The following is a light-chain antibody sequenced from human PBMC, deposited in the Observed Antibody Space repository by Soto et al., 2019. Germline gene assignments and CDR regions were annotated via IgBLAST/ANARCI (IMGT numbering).Light chain of an antibody. V-gene: IGLV1-40*01. CDR3: HSYDSGLGV. CDR2: GNT. J-gene: IGLJ2*01. CDR1: SSNIGAGYD. Sequence: QSVLTQPPSVSGAPGQRVTISCTGSSSNIGAGYDVHWYQQLPGTAPKLLIYGNTNRPSGVPDRFSGSKSGTSASLAITGLLAEDEADYYCHSYDSGLGVFVGGTMVTVL.